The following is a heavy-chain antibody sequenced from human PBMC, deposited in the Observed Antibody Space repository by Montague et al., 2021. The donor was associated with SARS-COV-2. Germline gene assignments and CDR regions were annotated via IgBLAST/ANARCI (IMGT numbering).Heavy chain of an antibody. CDR2: ISSSGGSI. Sequence: SLRLSCPASGFAFSSYEMNWVRQAPGKGLEWIAYISSSGGSIQYADFMMGRFTISRDNVRNSLYLQMNSLRAEDTAVYYCAREVAGCHGDCNDYWGQGTLVTVSS. J-gene: IGHJ4*02. V-gene: IGHV3-48*03. CDR1: GFAFSSYE. D-gene: IGHD2-21*02. CDR3: AREVAGCHGDCNDY.